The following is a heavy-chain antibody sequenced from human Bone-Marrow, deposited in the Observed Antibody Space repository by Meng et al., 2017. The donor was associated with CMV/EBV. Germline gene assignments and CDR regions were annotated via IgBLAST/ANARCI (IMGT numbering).Heavy chain of an antibody. CDR1: GYSISSGYY. CDR3: ARDGWGGGSPTIDY. Sequence: SETLSLTCTVSGYSISSGYYWGWIRQPPGKGLEWIGSIYHSGSTYYNPSLKSRVTISVDTSKNQFSLKLSSVTAADTAVYYCARDGWGGGSPTIDYWGQGPLVTVPS. CDR2: IYHSGST. V-gene: IGHV4-38-2*02. J-gene: IGHJ4*02. D-gene: IGHD1-26*01.